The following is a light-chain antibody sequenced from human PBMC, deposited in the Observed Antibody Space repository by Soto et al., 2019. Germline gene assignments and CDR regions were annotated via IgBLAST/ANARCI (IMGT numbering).Light chain of an antibody. CDR2: EVS. CDR1: SSDVGGYNY. CDR3: SSCAGNNNLV. J-gene: IGLJ2*01. V-gene: IGLV2-8*01. Sequence: QSALTQPPSASGSPGQSVTISCTGTSSDVGGYNYVSWYQQHPGKAPKLMISEVSKRPSGVPDRFSGSKSGNTASLTVSGLEAEDEADYYCSSCAGNNNLVFGGGTKLTVL.